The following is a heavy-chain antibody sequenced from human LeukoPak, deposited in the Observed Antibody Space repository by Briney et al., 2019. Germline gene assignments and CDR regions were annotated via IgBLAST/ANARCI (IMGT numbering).Heavy chain of an antibody. D-gene: IGHD3-10*01. Sequence: GGSLRLSCAGSGFTFRNYAMNGVRQARGEGLEGVSYISSSSITIYYADSVKGRFTISRDNSRNTLYLQMNSLRAEDTAVYYCGPRGSGIYYDYWGQGTLVTVSS. CDR3: GPRGSGIYYDY. V-gene: IGHV3-48*01. CDR1: GFTFRNYA. J-gene: IGHJ4*02. CDR2: ISSSSITI.